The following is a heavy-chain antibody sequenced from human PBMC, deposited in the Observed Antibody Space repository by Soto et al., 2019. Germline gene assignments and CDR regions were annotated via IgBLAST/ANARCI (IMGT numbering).Heavy chain of an antibody. J-gene: IGHJ4*02. CDR3: ARSIVVVTALDD. CDR2: INAGNGNT. CDR1: GYTFTSYA. V-gene: IGHV1-3*05. D-gene: IGHD2-21*02. Sequence: QVQLVQSGAEEKKPGASVKVSCKASGYTFTSYAMHWVRQAPGQRLEWMGWINAGNGNTKYSQKFQGRSTITRDTPANTDYMELSSVRSEDTAVYYCARSIVVVTALDDWGQGTLVTVSS.